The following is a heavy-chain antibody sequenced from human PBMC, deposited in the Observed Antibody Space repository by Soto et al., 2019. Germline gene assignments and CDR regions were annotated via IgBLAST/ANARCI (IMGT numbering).Heavy chain of an antibody. CDR2: ISSSSSYI. Sequence: GGSLRLSCAASGFAFSSYSMNWVRQAPGKGLEWVSSISSSSSYIYYADSVKGRFTISRDNAKNSLYLQMNSLRAEDTAVYYCATGYSSGWFKGAYWGQGPLVTVSS. D-gene: IGHD6-19*01. CDR1: GFAFSSYS. V-gene: IGHV3-21*01. CDR3: ATGYSSGWFKGAY. J-gene: IGHJ4*02.